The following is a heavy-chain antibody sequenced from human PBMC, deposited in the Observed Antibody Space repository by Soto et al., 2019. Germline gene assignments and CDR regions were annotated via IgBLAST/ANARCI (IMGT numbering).Heavy chain of an antibody. Sequence: QVQLVQSGAEVKKPGASVKVSCKASGYTFTGYYIHWVRQAPGQGLEWMGWINPNSGGTDYAQNFQDRVTMTRDTSITTAYMDLSRLTSDDTAVYYCAREKVERRYYYYGMDVGGQGTTVTVSS. V-gene: IGHV1-2*02. J-gene: IGHJ6*02. D-gene: IGHD1-1*01. CDR2: INPNSGGT. CDR3: AREKVERRYYYYGMDV. CDR1: GYTFTGYY.